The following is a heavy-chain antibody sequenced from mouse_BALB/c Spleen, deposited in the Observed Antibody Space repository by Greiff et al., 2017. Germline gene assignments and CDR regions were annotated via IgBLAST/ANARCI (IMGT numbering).Heavy chain of an antibody. Sequence: VKLQESGAELMKPGASVKISCKATGYTFSSYWIEWVKQRPGHGLEWIGEILPGSGSTNYNEKFKGKATFTADTSSNTAYMQLSSLTSEDSAVYYCARKGTTAPWFAYWGQGTLVTVS. CDR3: ARKGTTAPWFAY. J-gene: IGHJ3*01. CDR2: ILPGSGST. D-gene: IGHD1-2*01. V-gene: IGHV1-9*01. CDR1: GYTFSSYW.